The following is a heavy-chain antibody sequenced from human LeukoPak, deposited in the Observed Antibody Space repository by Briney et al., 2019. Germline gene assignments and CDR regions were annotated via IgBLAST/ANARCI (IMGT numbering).Heavy chain of an antibody. CDR3: ARDPYYDFWSGGDFYYMDV. CDR1: GYTFTGYY. V-gene: IGHV1-2*02. D-gene: IGHD3-3*01. J-gene: IGHJ6*03. Sequence: ASVKVSCKASGYTFTGYYMHWVRQAPGQGLEWMGWVNPNSGGTNYAQKLQGRVTMTTDTSTSTAYMELRSLRSDDTAVYYCARDPYYDFWSGGDFYYMDVWGKGTTVTVSS. CDR2: VNPNSGGT.